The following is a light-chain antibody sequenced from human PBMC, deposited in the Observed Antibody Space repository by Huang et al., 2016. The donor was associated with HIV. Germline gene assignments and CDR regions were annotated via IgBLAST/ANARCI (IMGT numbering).Light chain of an antibody. J-gene: IGKJ2*01. Sequence: DIQMTQSPSTLSASIGDRVTITCRASQSLSGWLAWYQQKPGKAPTLLISKASSLQRVVPPRFSGSGSGTYFILTISSLQPDDFAAYYCQQLQSSPYTFGQGTKLEIK. CDR2: KAS. CDR3: QQLQSSPYT. V-gene: IGKV1-5*03. CDR1: QSLSGW.